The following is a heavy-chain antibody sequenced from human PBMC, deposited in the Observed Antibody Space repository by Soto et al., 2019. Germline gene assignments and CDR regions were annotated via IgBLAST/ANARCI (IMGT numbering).Heavy chain of an antibody. CDR2: IYYDGST. V-gene: IGHV4-28*01. J-gene: IGHJ4*02. Sequence: SETLSLTCAVSGYSISSNNWWVWIRQPPGKALEWIGHIYYDGSTYYNPSLKSRATMSVDTSTNQFSLKLSSVTAVDTAVYYCARRITNYYGLDYWGQGTLVTVSS. D-gene: IGHD3-10*01. CDR3: ARRITNYYGLDY. CDR1: GYSISSNNW.